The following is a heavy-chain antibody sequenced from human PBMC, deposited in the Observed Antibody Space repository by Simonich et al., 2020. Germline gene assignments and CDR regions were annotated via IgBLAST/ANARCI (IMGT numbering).Heavy chain of an antibody. Sequence: QVQLVQSGAEVKKPGASVKVSCKASGYTFTGYYMHWVRQAPGQGLEHTGRINPNSGGKNYAQKFQGRVTMTRDTSISTAYMGLSRLRAYDTAVYYCAREEANGYSSSWNWFDPWGQGTLVTVSS. J-gene: IGHJ5*02. CDR3: AREEANGYSSSWNWFDP. CDR1: GYTFTGYY. V-gene: IGHV1-2*06. CDR2: INPNSGGK. D-gene: IGHD6-13*01.